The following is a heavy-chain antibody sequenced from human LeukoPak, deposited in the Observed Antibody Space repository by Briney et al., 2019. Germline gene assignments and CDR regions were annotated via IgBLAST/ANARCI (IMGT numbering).Heavy chain of an antibody. V-gene: IGHV4-30-4*01. Sequence: SQTLSLTCTVSGGSISSGDYYWSWIRQSPGKGLEWIGYIYYSGSTYYNPSLKSRVTISVDTSKNQFSLKLSSVTAADTAVYYCASFYDSSGYDYPDYWGQGTLVTVSS. CDR3: ASFYDSSGYDYPDY. D-gene: IGHD3-22*01. J-gene: IGHJ4*02. CDR2: IYYSGST. CDR1: GGSISSGDYY.